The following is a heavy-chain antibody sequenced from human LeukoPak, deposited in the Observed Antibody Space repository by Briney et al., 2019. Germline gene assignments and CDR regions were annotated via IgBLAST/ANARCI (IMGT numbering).Heavy chain of an antibody. D-gene: IGHD3-16*01. Sequence: GASVRVSCKASGYTFTSYGISWVRQAPGQGLEWMGWISAYNGNTNYAQKLQGRVTMTTDTSTSTAYMELRSLRSDDTAVYYCARDFLLKGRGKSSAFYWGQGTLVTVSS. CDR1: GYTFTSYG. J-gene: IGHJ4*02. CDR2: ISAYNGNT. CDR3: ARDFLLKGRGKSSAFY. V-gene: IGHV1-18*04.